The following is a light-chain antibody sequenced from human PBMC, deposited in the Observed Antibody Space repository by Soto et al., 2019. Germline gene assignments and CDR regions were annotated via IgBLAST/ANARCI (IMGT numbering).Light chain of an antibody. CDR3: QHYGTSLWT. V-gene: IGKV3-20*01. Sequence: EIVLTQSPGTLSLSPAERATLSCRASQSVSSSSLAWYQQKPGQAPRLLIYGASRRATGIPDRFSGSGSGTDFTLTISRLEPEDFAVYYCQHYGTSLWTFGQGTKVEIK. CDR2: GAS. J-gene: IGKJ1*01. CDR1: QSVSSSS.